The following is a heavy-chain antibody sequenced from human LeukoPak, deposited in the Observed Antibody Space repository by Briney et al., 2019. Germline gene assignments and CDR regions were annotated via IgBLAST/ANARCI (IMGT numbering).Heavy chain of an antibody. D-gene: IGHD2-15*01. V-gene: IGHV3-74*01. CDR3: ARSGAPTPDY. Sequence: GGSLRLSCAASGVTFSSYWMHWVRQAPGKGLVWVSRINNDGSSAYYADSVKGRFTISRDNAKNTLYLQMDSLRAEDTALYYCARSGAPTPDYWGQGTLVIVSS. CDR2: INNDGSSA. J-gene: IGHJ4*02. CDR1: GVTFSSYW.